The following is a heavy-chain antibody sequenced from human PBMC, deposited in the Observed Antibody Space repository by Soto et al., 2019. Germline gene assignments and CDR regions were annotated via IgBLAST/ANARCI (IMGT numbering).Heavy chain of an antibody. Sequence: SVKVSCKASGGTFSSYAISWVRQPPGQGLEWMGGIIPIFGTATYAQKFQGRVTITADESTSTAYMELSSLRAEDTAVYYCAKDPRAFDNYYSRMDVWGQGTTVTVS. CDR1: GGTFSSYA. CDR3: AKDPRAFDNYYSRMDV. J-gene: IGHJ6*02. CDR2: IIPIFGTA. D-gene: IGHD3-9*01. V-gene: IGHV1-69*13.